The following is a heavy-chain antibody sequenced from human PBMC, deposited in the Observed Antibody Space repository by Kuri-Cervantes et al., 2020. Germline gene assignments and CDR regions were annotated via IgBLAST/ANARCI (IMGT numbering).Heavy chain of an antibody. CDR1: GGSISSYY. CDR3: ARQGNFWSGYVTS. J-gene: IGHJ4*02. Sequence: ESLKISCTVSGGSISSYYWSWIRQPPGKGLEWIGYIYYSGSTNYNPSLKSRVTISVDTSKNQFSLKLSSVTAADTAVYYCARQGNFWSGYVTSWGQGALVTVSS. V-gene: IGHV4-59*01. D-gene: IGHD3-3*01. CDR2: IYYSGST.